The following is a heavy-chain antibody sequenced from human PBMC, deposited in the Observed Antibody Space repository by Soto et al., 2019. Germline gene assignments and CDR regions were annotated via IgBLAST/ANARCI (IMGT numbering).Heavy chain of an antibody. CDR1: GYSFTSYW. D-gene: IGHD5-18*01. J-gene: IGHJ4*02. V-gene: IGHV5-51*01. CDR2: IYPGDSDT. Sequence: SGESLKISCKGSGYSFTSYWIGWVRQMPGKGLEWMGIIYPGDSDTRYSPSFQGQVTISADKSISTAYLQWSSLEASDTAMYYCARHPGYSYGYYYFDYWGQGTLVTVSS. CDR3: ARHPGYSYGYYYFDY.